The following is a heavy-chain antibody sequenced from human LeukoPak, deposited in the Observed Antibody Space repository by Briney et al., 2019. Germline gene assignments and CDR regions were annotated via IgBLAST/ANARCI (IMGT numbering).Heavy chain of an antibody. J-gene: IGHJ6*01. D-gene: IGHD5-24*01. CDR3: PRGPPGRDPMALGYYAIYV. CDR2: INASGGST. Sequence: ASVKVSCVASGYSFTRYYMHGVRQAPGGGLEWMGVINASGGSTSYAQQFQRRLTMTRDPSTSTVHKALSSLRSEDTAVYYCPRGPPGRDPMALGYYAIYVWGQETTLTVSS. V-gene: IGHV1-46*01. CDR1: GYSFTRYY.